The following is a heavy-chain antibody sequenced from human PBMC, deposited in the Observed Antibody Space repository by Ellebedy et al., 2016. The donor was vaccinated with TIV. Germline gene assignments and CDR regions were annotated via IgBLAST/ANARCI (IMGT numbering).Heavy chain of an antibody. CDR3: ARIPSDCITTTCHFDS. CDR1: GYPFTSYD. Sequence: ASVKVSXXSSGYPFTSYDINWVRQAAGQGPEWMGWMNPNRGDTGSAQKFQGRVTMTRDTSISTAYMELSSLTSDDTAVYYCARIPSDCITTTCHFDSWGQGTLVTVSS. D-gene: IGHD2-2*01. J-gene: IGHJ5*01. CDR2: MNPNRGDT. V-gene: IGHV1-8*01.